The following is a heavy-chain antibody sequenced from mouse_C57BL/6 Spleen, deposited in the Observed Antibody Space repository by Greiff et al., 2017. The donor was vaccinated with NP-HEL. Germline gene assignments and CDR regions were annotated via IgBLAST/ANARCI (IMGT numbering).Heavy chain of an antibody. J-gene: IGHJ4*01. V-gene: IGHV3-6*01. Sequence: QLKESGPGLVKPSQSLSLTCSVTGYSITSGYYWNWIRQFPGNKLEWMGYISYDGSNNYNPSLKNRISITRDTSKNQFFLKLNSVTTEDTATYYCARPYGSSHYYAMDYWGQGTSVTVSS. CDR3: ARPYGSSHYYAMDY. CDR2: ISYDGSN. CDR1: GYSITSGYY. D-gene: IGHD1-1*01.